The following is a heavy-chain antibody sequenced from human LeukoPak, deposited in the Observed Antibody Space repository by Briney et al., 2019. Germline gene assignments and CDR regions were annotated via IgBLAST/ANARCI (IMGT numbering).Heavy chain of an antibody. D-gene: IGHD1-26*01. CDR2: IYYSGST. J-gene: IGHJ4*02. CDR1: GGSISSGGYS. Sequence: PSETLSLTCAVSGGSISSGGYSWSWIRQPPGKGLEWIGYIYYSGSTNYNPSLKSRVTISVDTSKNQFSLKLSSVTAADTAVYYCARVIRGSHGVGVYFDHWGQGTLVTVSA. CDR3: ARVIRGSHGVGVYFDH. V-gene: IGHV4-30-4*07.